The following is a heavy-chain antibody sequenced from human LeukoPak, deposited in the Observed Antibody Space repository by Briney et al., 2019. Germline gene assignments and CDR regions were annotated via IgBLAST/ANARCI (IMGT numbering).Heavy chain of an antibody. V-gene: IGHV3-23*01. CDR1: GFTVSRNY. J-gene: IGHJ4*02. D-gene: IGHD3-3*01. Sequence: PGGSLRLSCAASGFTVSRNYMSWVRQAPGKGLEWVSAISGSGGSTYYADSVKGRFTISRDNSKNTLYLQMNSLRAEDTAVYYCAKDFWDFWSGYSIDYWGQGTLVTVSS. CDR2: ISGSGGST. CDR3: AKDFWDFWSGYSIDY.